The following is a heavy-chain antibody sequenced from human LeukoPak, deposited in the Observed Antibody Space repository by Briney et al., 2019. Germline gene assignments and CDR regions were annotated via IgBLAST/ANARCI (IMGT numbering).Heavy chain of an antibody. V-gene: IGHV4-34*01. Sequence: KPSETLSLTCAVYDGSFSGYYWSWTRQPPGKGLEWIGEINHSGSTNYNPSLKSRVTISVDTSKNQFSLKLSSVTAADTAVYYCARTRWFGSNWFDPWGQGTLVTVSS. J-gene: IGHJ5*02. CDR1: DGSFSGYY. CDR2: INHSGST. D-gene: IGHD3-10*01. CDR3: ARTRWFGSNWFDP.